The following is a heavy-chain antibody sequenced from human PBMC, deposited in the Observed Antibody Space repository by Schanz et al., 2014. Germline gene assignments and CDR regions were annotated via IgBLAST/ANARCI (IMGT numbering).Heavy chain of an antibody. CDR2: ISAFDDKT. D-gene: IGHD2-2*01. Sequence: QVQLVQSGVEVKRPGASVRVSCKASGYSFTDYAIHWVRQAPGQGLEWMGWISAFDDKTDYAQNFQGRLIMTTDTSTTTVYMELSSLRSEDTAVYYCARGGFFDSTSFDYWGQGTLVAVSA. CDR3: ARGGFFDSTSFDY. J-gene: IGHJ4*02. V-gene: IGHV1-18*01. CDR1: GYSFTDYA.